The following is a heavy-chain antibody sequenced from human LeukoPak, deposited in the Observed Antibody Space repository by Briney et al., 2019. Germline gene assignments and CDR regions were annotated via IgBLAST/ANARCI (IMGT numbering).Heavy chain of an antibody. D-gene: IGHD7-27*01. J-gene: IGHJ3*01. CDR2: LSGSGRLI. Sequence: GGSPRLSCAASGFTFSSGTMNWVRQTPGKALEWVSSLSGSGRLIWYAGSVKGRFTISRDNAANSLFLQMNSLRVEDTAVYYCARDLQTGLAFDAWGQGTVVTVSS. CDR1: GFTFSSGT. V-gene: IGHV3-21*06. CDR3: ARDLQTGLAFDA.